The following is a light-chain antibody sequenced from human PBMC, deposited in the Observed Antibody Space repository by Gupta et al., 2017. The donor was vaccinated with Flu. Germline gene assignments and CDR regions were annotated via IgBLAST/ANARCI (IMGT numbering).Light chain of an antibody. Sequence: DIQLTQSPSFLSASVGDRVTITCRASQGISSYLAWYQQKPGKAPKLLIYAASTLQSGVPSRFSSGSGTEFTLTISSLQPEDFATYYCQQLNSYPLTFGGGTKVEIK. J-gene: IGKJ4*01. CDR1: QGISSY. CDR2: AAS. V-gene: IGKV1-9*01. CDR3: QQLNSYPLT.